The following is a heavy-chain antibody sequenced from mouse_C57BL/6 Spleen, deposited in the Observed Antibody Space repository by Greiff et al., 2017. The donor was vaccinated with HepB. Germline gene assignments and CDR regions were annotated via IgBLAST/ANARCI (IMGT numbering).Heavy chain of an antibody. J-gene: IGHJ4*01. CDR2: ILPGSGST. CDR3: APITTVVATDYAMDY. CDR1: GYTFTGYW. V-gene: IGHV1-9*01. D-gene: IGHD1-1*01. Sequence: QVQLKESGAELMKPGASVKLSCKATGYTFTGYWIEWVKQRPGHGLEWIGEILPGSGSTNYNEKFKGKAAFTADTSSNTAYMQLSSLTTEDSAIYYCAPITTVVATDYAMDYWGQGTSVTVSS.